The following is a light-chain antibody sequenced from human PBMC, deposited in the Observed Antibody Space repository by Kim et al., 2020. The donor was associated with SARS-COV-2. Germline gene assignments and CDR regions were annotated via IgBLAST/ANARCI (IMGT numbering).Light chain of an antibody. CDR1: QDIGND. CDR2: GAS. J-gene: IGKJ5*01. Sequence: ASVGDRVTITCRASQDIGNDLVWYQQNPGRAPKRLIYGASNLQSGVPSRFSGSGSETEFTLTIISLQPEDFATYFCLQHRTYPITFGQGTRLEIK. V-gene: IGKV1-17*01. CDR3: LQHRTYPIT.